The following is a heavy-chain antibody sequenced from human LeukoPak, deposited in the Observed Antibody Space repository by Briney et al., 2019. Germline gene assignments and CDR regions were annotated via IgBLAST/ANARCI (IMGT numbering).Heavy chain of an antibody. Sequence: SVKVSCKASGGTFSSYAISWVRQAPGQGLEWMGRIIPILGIANYAQKFQGRVTITADKSTSTAYLELSSLRSEDTAVYYCARDTRPYYDILTGYYPLYDYWGQGTLVTVSS. CDR3: ARDTRPYYDILTGYYPLYDY. V-gene: IGHV1-69*04. CDR1: GGTFSSYA. J-gene: IGHJ4*02. D-gene: IGHD3-9*01. CDR2: IIPILGIA.